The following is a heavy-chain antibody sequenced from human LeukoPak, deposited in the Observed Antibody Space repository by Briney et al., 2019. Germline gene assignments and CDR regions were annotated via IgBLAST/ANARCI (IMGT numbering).Heavy chain of an antibody. CDR3: ARLVTMVRGANWFDP. Sequence: ASVKVSCKASGYTFTGYYIHWVRQAPGQGLEWMGWINPNSGGTNYAQKFQGRVTMTRDTSLVTTYMELSRLRSDDTAAYYCARLVTMVRGANWFDPWGQGTLVTVSS. D-gene: IGHD3-10*01. CDR2: INPNSGGT. J-gene: IGHJ5*02. CDR1: GYTFTGYY. V-gene: IGHV1-2*02.